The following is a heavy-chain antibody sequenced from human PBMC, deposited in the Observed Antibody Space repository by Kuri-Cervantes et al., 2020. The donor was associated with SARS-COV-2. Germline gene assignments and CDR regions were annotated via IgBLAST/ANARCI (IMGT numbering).Heavy chain of an antibody. CDR2: ISGSGDNT. CDR1: RFTFNNYA. V-gene: IGHV3-23*01. D-gene: IGHD4-17*01. Sequence: GESLKISCAASRFTFNNYAMSWVRQAPGKGLEWVSGISGSGDNTYYADSVKGRFTISRDNFKNTVYLQMNSLRAEDTAVYYCARERYGDYVSPYQYYGMDVWGQGTTVTVSS. J-gene: IGHJ6*02. CDR3: ARERYGDYVSPYQYYGMDV.